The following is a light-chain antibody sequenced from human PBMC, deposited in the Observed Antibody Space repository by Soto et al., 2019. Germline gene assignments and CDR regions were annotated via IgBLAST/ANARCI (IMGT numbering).Light chain of an antibody. J-gene: IGLJ3*02. CDR2: GNT. V-gene: IGLV1-40*03. CDR3: QSYDSRLTGCV. CDR1: SSNIGAGYD. Sequence: QAVVTQPPSVSGAPGQRVTISCTGSSSNIGAGYDVHWYQQLPGTAPKLLIYGNTNRPSGVPDRFSGSKSGASASLAITGLQAEDEADYFCQSYDSRLTGCVFGGGTQLTVL.